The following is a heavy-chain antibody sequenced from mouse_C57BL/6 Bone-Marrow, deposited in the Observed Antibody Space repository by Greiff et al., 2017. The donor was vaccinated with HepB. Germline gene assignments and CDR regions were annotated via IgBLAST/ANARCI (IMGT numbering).Heavy chain of an antibody. Sequence: EVQLVESGAGLVKPGGSLKLSCAASGFTFSSYAMSWVRQTPEKRLEWVAYISSGGDYIYYADTVKGRFTISRDNARNTLYLQMSSLKSEDTAMYYCTRDDYDEGDYFDYWGQGTTLTVSS. CDR2: ISSGGDYI. CDR1: GFTFSSYA. D-gene: IGHD2-4*01. CDR3: TRDDYDEGDYFDY. V-gene: IGHV5-9-1*02. J-gene: IGHJ2*01.